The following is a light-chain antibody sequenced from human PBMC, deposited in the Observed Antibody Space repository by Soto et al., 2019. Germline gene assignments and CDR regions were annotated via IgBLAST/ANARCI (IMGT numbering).Light chain of an antibody. Sequence: DFVMTQSPDSLAVSLGERVTINCKSSQSVLYSSNNKNYLGWYQQKPGQTPKLLIYWASTRDSGVPDRFSGSGSGTDFTLTISSLQAEDVAVYYCQQYYSPPYTFGQGTRLEIK. J-gene: IGKJ2*01. CDR3: QQYYSPPYT. CDR2: WAS. V-gene: IGKV4-1*01. CDR1: QSVLYSSNNKNY.